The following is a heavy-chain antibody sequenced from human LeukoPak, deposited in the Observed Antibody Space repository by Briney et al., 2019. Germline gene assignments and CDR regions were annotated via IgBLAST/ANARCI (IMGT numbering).Heavy chain of an antibody. J-gene: IGHJ4*02. V-gene: IGHV4-4*02. Sequence: PSETLSLTCGVSGGSISSNNWWSWVRQPPGQGLEWIGYIHYSGSTNYNPSLKSRVTMSVDTSKNQFSLNLNSVTAADMAVYYCASYQWGCSTTTCYAFDYWGQGTLVTVSS. CDR3: ASYQWGCSTTTCYAFDY. D-gene: IGHD2-2*01. CDR2: IHYSGST. CDR1: GGSISSNN.